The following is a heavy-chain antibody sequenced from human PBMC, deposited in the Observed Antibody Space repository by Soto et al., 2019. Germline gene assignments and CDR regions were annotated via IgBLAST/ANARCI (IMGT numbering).Heavy chain of an antibody. J-gene: IGHJ6*03. Sequence: EVQLLESGGGLVQPGGSLRLSCAASGFTFSSYAMSWVRQAPGKGLEWVSGISGSGGSTYFADSVKGRFTISRDNSKNTLFLQMNSLRAEDTAVYYCAKGPIYDFWGGSNYYMDVWGKGTTVTVSS. V-gene: IGHV3-23*01. CDR3: AKGPIYDFWGGSNYYMDV. D-gene: IGHD3-3*01. CDR2: ISGSGGST. CDR1: GFTFSSYA.